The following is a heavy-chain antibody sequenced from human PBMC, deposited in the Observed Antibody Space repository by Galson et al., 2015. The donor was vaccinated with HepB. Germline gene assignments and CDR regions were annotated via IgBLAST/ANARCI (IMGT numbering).Heavy chain of an antibody. Sequence: SLRLSCAGSGFIIRHHAMAWIRQAPGKGLEWISYISTTSDNKFSADSVKGRFIISRDNAKNSLYLQMNSLRAEDTAVYYCARIALSGSYGYFDYWGQGTLVTVSS. D-gene: IGHD1-26*01. J-gene: IGHJ4*02. CDR3: ARIALSGSYGYFDY. CDR1: GFIIRHHA. V-gene: IGHV3-48*01. CDR2: ISTTSDNK.